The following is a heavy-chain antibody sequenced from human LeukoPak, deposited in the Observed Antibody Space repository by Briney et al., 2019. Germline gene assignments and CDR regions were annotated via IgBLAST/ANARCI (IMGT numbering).Heavy chain of an antibody. CDR3: SRDSLSSCGGDCYSGLDV. CDR1: GFTFSNYW. J-gene: IGHJ6*02. CDR2: IKSDGSST. V-gene: IGHV3-74*01. Sequence: GGSLRPSCAASGFTFSNYWMHWVRQAPGEALMWVSRIKSDGSSTTYADSVKGRFTISRDNAKNTLYLQMNSLRAEDTAVYYCSRDSLSSCGGDCYSGLDVWGQGTTVTVSS. D-gene: IGHD2-21*02.